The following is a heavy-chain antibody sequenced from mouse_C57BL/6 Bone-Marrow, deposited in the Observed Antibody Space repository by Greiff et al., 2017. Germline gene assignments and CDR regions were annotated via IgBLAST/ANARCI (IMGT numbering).Heavy chain of an antibody. CDR2: IDPSDSYT. V-gene: IGHV1-69*01. Sequence: QVQLQQPGAELVMPGASVKLSCKASGYTFTSYWMHWVKQRPGQGLGWIGEIDPSDSYTNYNQKFKGKSTLPVDKSSSTAYMQRSSLTSEDSAVYYCARSNWVYAMDYWGQGTSVTGSS. CDR3: ARSNWVYAMDY. D-gene: IGHD4-1*02. J-gene: IGHJ4*01. CDR1: GYTFTSYW.